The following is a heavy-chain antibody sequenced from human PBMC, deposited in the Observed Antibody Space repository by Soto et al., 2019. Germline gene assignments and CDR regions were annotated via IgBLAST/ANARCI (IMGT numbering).Heavy chain of an antibody. J-gene: IGHJ4*01. CDR2: ISASGSSI. Sequence: QVHLVESGGNLVDPGGPLRLSCAGSGFTFGDYYMSWIRQDPGRGLEWITYISASGSSIYYADSVKGRFGISRDNSKNAVYLQQTRLSAENTDVYYCARVASSSSRVIFDYWGHGTLDTVSP. D-gene: IGHD6-6*01. V-gene: IGHV3-11*01. CDR1: GFTFGDYY. CDR3: ARVASSSSRVIFDY.